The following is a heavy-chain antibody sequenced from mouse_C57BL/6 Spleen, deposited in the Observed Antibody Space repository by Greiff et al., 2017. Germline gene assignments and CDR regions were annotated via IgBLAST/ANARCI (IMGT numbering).Heavy chain of an antibody. CDR2: ISYDGSN. J-gene: IGHJ2*01. Sequence: EVQLQESGPGLVKPSQSLSLTCSVTGYSITSGYYWKWIRQFPGNKLEWMGYISYDGSNNYNPSLKNRISITRDTSKNQFFLKLNSVTTEDTATYYCARDYDYDGRDYWGQGTTLTVSS. CDR3: ARDYDYDGRDY. V-gene: IGHV3-6*01. D-gene: IGHD2-4*01. CDR1: GYSITSGYY.